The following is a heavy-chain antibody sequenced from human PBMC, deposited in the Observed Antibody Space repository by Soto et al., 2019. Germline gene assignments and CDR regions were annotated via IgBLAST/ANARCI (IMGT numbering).Heavy chain of an antibody. CDR1: GFTFDNVW. CDR3: TTLHSYGLDY. D-gene: IGHD5-18*01. CDR2: IKSKSDGGTP. Sequence: SGGSLRISCATCGFTFDNVWMTWARQAPGKGLEWVGHIKSKSDGGTPSYAAAVKGRFTISRDNAKNTVYVQMHSLKTEDTAVYYCTTLHSYGLDYWGQGALVTSPQ. J-gene: IGHJ4*02. V-gene: IGHV3-15*01.